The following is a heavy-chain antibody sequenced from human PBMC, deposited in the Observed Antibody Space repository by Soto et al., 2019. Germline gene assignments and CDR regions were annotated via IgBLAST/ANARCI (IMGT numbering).Heavy chain of an antibody. J-gene: IGHJ5*02. Sequence: EVQLVESGGGLVQPGGSLKLSCAASGFIFSDSVMHWVRQASGKGLEWVGRIRMKGDSYATTYIASVKGRFTISRDDSKNTAYLQMNSLKIEDTAMYYCTRHGKGTSWFDPWGQGTLVIVSS. CDR2: IRMKGDSYAT. D-gene: IGHD1-1*01. CDR3: TRHGKGTSWFDP. CDR1: GFIFSDSV. V-gene: IGHV3-73*01.